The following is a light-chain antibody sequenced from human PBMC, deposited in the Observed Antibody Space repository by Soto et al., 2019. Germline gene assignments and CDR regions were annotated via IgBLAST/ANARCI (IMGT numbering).Light chain of an antibody. Sequence: EIVLTQSPATLSLSPGERANLSCRASQFIDRYLAWYRQIPGQAPRLLIYDASNRATGIPDRFSGGGSGTDFTLPISSLEPEDFAVYYCQQRSNLPPTFGQGTRLEIK. CDR2: DAS. CDR1: QFIDRY. J-gene: IGKJ5*01. V-gene: IGKV3-11*01. CDR3: QQRSNLPPT.